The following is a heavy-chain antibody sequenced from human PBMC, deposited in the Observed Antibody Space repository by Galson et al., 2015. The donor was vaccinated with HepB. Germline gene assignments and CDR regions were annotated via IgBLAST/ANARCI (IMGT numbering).Heavy chain of an antibody. D-gene: IGHD4-17*01. CDR2: ISATDGDT. Sequence: SLRLSCAASGFRFSGYAMSWVRQPPGKGLEWVSTISATDGDTYYADSVKGRFTISRDNSKDTLYLQMNSLRAEDTAIFYCAKEFYGDYSFDCWGQGTLVTVSS. V-gene: IGHV3-23*01. J-gene: IGHJ5*01. CDR1: GFRFSGYA. CDR3: AKEFYGDYSFDC.